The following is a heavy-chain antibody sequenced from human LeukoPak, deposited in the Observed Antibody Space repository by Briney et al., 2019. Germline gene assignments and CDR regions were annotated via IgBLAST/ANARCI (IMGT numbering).Heavy chain of an antibody. CDR3: ARDPGITMVRGVIITPGLDY. D-gene: IGHD3-10*01. Sequence: GGSLRLSCAASGLTFSNYAMSWVRQAPGKGLQWVSAISDTGGSTYYADSVKGRFTISRDNSKNTLYLQMNSLRAEDTAVYYCARDPGITMVRGVIITPGLDYWGQRTLVTVSS. CDR1: GLTFSNYA. V-gene: IGHV3-23*01. J-gene: IGHJ4*02. CDR2: ISDTGGST.